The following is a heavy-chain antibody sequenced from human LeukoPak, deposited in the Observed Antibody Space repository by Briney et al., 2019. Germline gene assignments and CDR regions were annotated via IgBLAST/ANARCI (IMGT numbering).Heavy chain of an antibody. J-gene: IGHJ5*02. Sequence: TGGSLRLSCAASGFTFSDYYMSWIRQAPGKGLEWVSYISSSGSTIYYADSVKGRFTISRDNAKNSLYLQMNSLRAEDTAVYYCARKVATIWLDVNWFDPWGQGTLVTVSS. CDR1: GFTFSDYY. V-gene: IGHV3-11*04. CDR2: ISSSGSTI. D-gene: IGHD5-12*01. CDR3: ARKVATIWLDVNWFDP.